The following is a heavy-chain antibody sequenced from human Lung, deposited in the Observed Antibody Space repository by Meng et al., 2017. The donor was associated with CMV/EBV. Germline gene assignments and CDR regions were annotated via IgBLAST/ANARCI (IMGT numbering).Heavy chain of an antibody. CDR1: QYTFSNFW. J-gene: IGHJ5*02. V-gene: IGHV5-51*01. Sequence: GXSXKISXKTSQYTFSNFWIGWVRQKPGKGLEWMGTIEPDDSHIRHSPSFQGHVTLSVDKSITTAYLQWSSLKASDTAMYYCARLKKTWVWFEVWGQRTQVTVSS. CDR3: ARLKKTWVWFEV. CDR2: IEPDDSHI.